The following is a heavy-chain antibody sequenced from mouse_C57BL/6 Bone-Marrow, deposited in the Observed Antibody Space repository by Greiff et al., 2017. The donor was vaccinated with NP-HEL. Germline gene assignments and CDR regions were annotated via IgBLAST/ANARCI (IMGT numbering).Heavy chain of an antibody. CDR1: GYTFTSYW. Sequence: QVQLKQPGAELVKPGASVKLSCKASGYTFTSYWMQWVKQRPGQGLEWIGEIDPSDSYTNYNQKFKGKATLTVDPSSSTAYMQFSNLTCEDSAVYYFARRGTVQSWVVFDYWGQGTTLTVSS. CDR3: ARRGTVQSWVVFDY. J-gene: IGHJ2*01. CDR2: IDPSDSYT. D-gene: IGHD1-1*01. V-gene: IGHV1-50*01.